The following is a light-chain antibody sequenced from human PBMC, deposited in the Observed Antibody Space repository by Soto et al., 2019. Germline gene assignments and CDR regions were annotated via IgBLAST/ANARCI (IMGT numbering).Light chain of an antibody. Sequence: VLAQPPSVSAAPGQKVTISCSGSSSNIGGNSVSWYQQLPGTAPKLLIYDDNKRPSGIPDRFSDSKSGTSATLGITGFQTGDEADYYCGSWDSSLSAYVFGTGTKVTVL. J-gene: IGLJ1*01. CDR3: GSWDSSLSAYV. V-gene: IGLV1-51*01. CDR1: SSNIGGNS. CDR2: DDN.